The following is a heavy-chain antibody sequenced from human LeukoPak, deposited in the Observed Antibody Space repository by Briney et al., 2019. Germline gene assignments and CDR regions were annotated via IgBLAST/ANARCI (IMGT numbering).Heavy chain of an antibody. CDR3: AREGGTIYDSSGYYPFDY. D-gene: IGHD3-22*01. CDR1: GGSISSSNW. V-gene: IGHV4-4*02. Sequence: SGTLSLTCAVSGGSISSSNWWSWVRQPPGKGLEWIGEIYHSGSTNYNPSLKSRVTISVDKSKNQFSLKLSSVTAADTAVYYCAREGGTIYDSSGYYPFDYWGQGTLVTVSS. CDR2: IYHSGST. J-gene: IGHJ4*02.